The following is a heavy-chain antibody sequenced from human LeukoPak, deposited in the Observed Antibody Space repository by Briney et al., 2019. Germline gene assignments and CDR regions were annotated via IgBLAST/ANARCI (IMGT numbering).Heavy chain of an antibody. CDR3: AKDAVTPGGYYYYMDV. CDR2: ISSGSSAI. J-gene: IGHJ6*03. CDR1: GFTFTTYS. Sequence: GGSLRLSCEASGFTFTTYSMTWVRQAPGKGLEWVSIISSGSSAIFSADALKGRFTISRDDAKNLLYLDMNSLRAEDTAVYYCAKDAVTPGGYYYYMDVWGKGTTVTVSS. V-gene: IGHV3-21*01. D-gene: IGHD4-17*01.